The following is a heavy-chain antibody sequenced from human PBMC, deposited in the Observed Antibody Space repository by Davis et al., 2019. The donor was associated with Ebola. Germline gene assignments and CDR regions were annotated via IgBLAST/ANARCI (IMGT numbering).Heavy chain of an antibody. J-gene: IGHJ4*02. CDR1: GIIFSSFA. CDR2: ISYNGVNK. CDR3: LGDPNWAFGY. V-gene: IGHV3-30-3*01. D-gene: IGHD7-27*01. Sequence: GESLKISCAASGIIFSSFAMHWVRQAPGKGLEWVAFISYNGVNKYYADSVKGRFTVSRDNSKNTLYLEMNSLRVEDTAVYYCLGDPNWAFGYWGQGALVTVSS.